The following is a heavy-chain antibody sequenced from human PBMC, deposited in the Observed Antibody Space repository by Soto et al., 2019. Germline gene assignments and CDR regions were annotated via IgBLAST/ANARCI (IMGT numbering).Heavy chain of an antibody. Sequence: ASVKVSCKASGYTFTSYEMHWVRQAPGQRLEWMGWINAGNGNTKYSQKFQGRVTITRDTSASTAYMELSSLRSEDTAVYYCARVSGYYLPDYWGQGTLVTVSS. CDR1: GYTFTSYE. CDR2: INAGNGNT. J-gene: IGHJ4*02. CDR3: ARVSGYYLPDY. V-gene: IGHV1-3*01. D-gene: IGHD5-12*01.